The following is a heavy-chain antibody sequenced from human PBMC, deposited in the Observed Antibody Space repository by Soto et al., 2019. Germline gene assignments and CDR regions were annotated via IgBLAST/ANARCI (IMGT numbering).Heavy chain of an antibody. CDR1: GYTFTSYD. D-gene: IGHD2-8*01. CDR2: MNPNSGNT. CDR3: ARNHVVLMVYAYGMDV. V-gene: IGHV1-8*01. Sequence: GASVKVSCKASGYTFTSYDINWVRQATGQGLEWMGWMNPNSGNTGYAQKFQGRVTMNRNTSISTAYMELSSLRSEDTAVYYCARNHVVLMVYAYGMDVWGQGTTVTVSS. J-gene: IGHJ6*02.